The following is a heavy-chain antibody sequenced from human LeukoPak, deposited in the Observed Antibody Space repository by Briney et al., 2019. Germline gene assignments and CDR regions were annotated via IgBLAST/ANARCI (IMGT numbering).Heavy chain of an antibody. Sequence: SETLSLTCTVSGGSINSNYWTWIRQPPGKGLEWIGSIYYTGSSNYNPSLESRVTMSIDTSNNQFSLKLKSVTSADTAVYYCARMVGQLIEYYFDYWGRGTLVTVSS. V-gene: IGHV4-59*01. CDR2: IYYTGSS. CDR1: GGSINSNY. J-gene: IGHJ4*02. D-gene: IGHD1/OR15-1a*01. CDR3: ARMVGQLIEYYFDY.